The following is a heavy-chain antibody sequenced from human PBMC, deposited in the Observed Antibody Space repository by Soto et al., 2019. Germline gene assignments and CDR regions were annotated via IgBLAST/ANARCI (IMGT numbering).Heavy chain of an antibody. CDR3: ARVERGTATTVVDAFDI. CDR2: MSHSGGT. V-gene: IGHV4-34*01. D-gene: IGHD1-1*01. CDR1: GGFVSSGSYY. J-gene: IGHJ3*02. Sequence: QVQLQQWGAGLLKPSETLSLTCAVYGGFVSSGSYYWSWIRQPPGQGLEWIGEMSHSGGTHFNPSLKSRVTISVDTSKNQFSLKMSSVTAADTALYYFARVERGTATTVVDAFDIGGPGTMVTVSS.